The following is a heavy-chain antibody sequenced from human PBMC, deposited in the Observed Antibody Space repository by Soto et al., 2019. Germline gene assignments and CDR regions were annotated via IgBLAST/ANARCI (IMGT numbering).Heavy chain of an antibody. CDR1: GGGNLRDYR. D-gene: IGHD2-15*01. CDR2: IIPKLGSA. V-gene: IGHV1-69*13. Sequence: GASVKVSCKASGGGNLRDYRTTWVRRTPGQGLEWMGGIIPKLGSANYAQNFQGRVTVTADESTNTVYMELRSLRSDDTAVYYCARDFFAATALFDYWGQGTLVTVSS. CDR3: ARDFFAATALFDY. J-gene: IGHJ4*02.